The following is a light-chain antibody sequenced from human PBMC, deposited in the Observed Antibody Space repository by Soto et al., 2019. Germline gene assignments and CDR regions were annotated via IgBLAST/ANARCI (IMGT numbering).Light chain of an antibody. CDR2: LDRSGSY. V-gene: IGLV4-60*02. CDR3: ETWYSNTHKV. CDR1: SAHNTYV. J-gene: IGLJ3*02. Sequence: QPVLTQSSSDSASLGSSVKLTCILSSAHNTYVIAWHQQQPGKDPRFLMTLDRSGSYNRGRGVPDRFSGSSSGADRYLTISKLQCEDEGDYYCETWYSNTHKVFGGGTKLTVL.